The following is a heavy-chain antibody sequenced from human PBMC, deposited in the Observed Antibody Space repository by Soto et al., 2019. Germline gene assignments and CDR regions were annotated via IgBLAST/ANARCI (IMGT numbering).Heavy chain of an antibody. Sequence: SVKVSCKASGGTFSSYAISWVRQAPGQGLEWMGGIIPIFGTANYAQKFQGRVTITADESTSTAYMELSSLRSEDTAVYYCAREACSGGSCSWFDPWGQGTLVTVSS. V-gene: IGHV1-69*13. D-gene: IGHD2-15*01. CDR1: GGTFSSYA. CDR3: AREACSGGSCSWFDP. J-gene: IGHJ5*02. CDR2: IIPIFGTA.